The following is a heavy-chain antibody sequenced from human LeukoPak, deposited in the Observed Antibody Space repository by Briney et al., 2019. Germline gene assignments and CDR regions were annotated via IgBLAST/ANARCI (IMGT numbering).Heavy chain of an antibody. J-gene: IGHJ5*02. D-gene: IGHD1-1*01. CDR3: ARVQRRLRFDP. CDR2: IKPNSGGT. Sequence: ASVKVSCKASGYTFSDYYMHWVRQAPGQGLEWMGWIKPNSGGTNYAQKFQGRVTMTRDTSINTAYMELSRLRSDDTAVYYCARVQRRLRFDPWGQGTLVTVSS. CDR1: GYTFSDYY. V-gene: IGHV1-2*02.